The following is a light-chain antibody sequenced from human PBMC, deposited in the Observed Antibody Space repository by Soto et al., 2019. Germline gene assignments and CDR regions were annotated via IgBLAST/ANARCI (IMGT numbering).Light chain of an antibody. Sequence: EIVLTQSPATLSVSPGERATLSCRASQSVSKNLAWYQQKPGQAPRLVIYDASSRATGIPDRFRGSGTGTDFTLTIRRLEPDDFGVYYCQQYSDAPHTFGLGTKVDIK. J-gene: IGKJ2*01. CDR2: DAS. V-gene: IGKV3-20*01. CDR3: QQYSDAPHT. CDR1: QSVSKN.